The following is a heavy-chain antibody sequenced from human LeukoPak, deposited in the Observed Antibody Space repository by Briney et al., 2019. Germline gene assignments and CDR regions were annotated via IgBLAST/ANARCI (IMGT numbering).Heavy chain of an antibody. CDR3: AKDANWAFHY. CDR2: IQYSGDNE. J-gene: IGHJ4*02. D-gene: IGHD7-27*01. V-gene: IGHV3-30*02. Sequence: PGGSLRLSCAVSGFTSGTYGMQWARQAPGKGLEWVAFIQYSGDNEHYADSVKGRFTISRDTSKSTVYLQMNSLRAGDTAVYYCAKDANWAFHYWGQGTLVTVSS. CDR1: GFTSGTYG.